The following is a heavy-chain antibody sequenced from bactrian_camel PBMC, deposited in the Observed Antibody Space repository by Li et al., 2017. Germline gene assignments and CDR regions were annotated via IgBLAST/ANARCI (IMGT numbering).Heavy chain of an antibody. CDR2: IFPGGVDT. CDR3: AKDEDNTWPYEYGN. J-gene: IGHJ4*01. CDR1: GATASSKY. V-gene: IGHV3S1*01. Sequence: HVQLVESGGGSVQAGGSLRLSCAASGATASSKYMAWFRQAPGKEREGVAVIFPGGVDTYYVGSVKGRFTISRDNAKDTLYLQMNSLQTEDTAMYYCAKDEDNTWPYEYGNWGQGTQVT.